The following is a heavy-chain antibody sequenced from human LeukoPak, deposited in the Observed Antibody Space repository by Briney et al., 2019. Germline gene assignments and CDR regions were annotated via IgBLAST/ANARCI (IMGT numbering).Heavy chain of an antibody. Sequence: ASMKVSCKASGYTFINYGIDWVRQAPGQGLEWMGYISGSDSRTNYAQNIQGRVTMTTDTSTSTAYMELRSRRSDDTAVYYCARAHKGGYSGYEDYWGQGTLVTVSS. CDR2: ISGSDSRT. J-gene: IGHJ4*02. CDR1: GYTFINYG. V-gene: IGHV1-18*01. D-gene: IGHD5-12*01. CDR3: ARAHKGGYSGYEDY.